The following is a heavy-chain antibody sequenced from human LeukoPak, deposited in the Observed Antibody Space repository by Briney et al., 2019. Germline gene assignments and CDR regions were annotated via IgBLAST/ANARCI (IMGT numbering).Heavy chain of an antibody. Sequence: PSETLSLTCVVSGYSISSGYHWGWIRPPPGKGLEWIGSVYRSGTTYYDPSFKSRVTISVDTSKNQISLKVRSVTAADTAMYYCARENWVFDYWGQGILATVSS. CDR1: GYSISSGYH. D-gene: IGHD7-27*01. J-gene: IGHJ4*02. CDR2: VYRSGTT. CDR3: ARENWVFDY. V-gene: IGHV4-38-2*02.